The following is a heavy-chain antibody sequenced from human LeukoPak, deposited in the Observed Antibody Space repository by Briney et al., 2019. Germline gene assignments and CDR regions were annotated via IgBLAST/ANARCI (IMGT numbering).Heavy chain of an antibody. CDR2: INPNSGGT. J-gene: IGHJ4*02. CDR3: ARGQVRGVTLAPLDY. Sequence: ASVKVSCKASGYTFTGYYMHWVRQAPGQGLEWMGWINPNSGGTNYAQKFQGRVTMTRDTSISTAYMELSRLRSDDTAVYYCARGQVRGVTLAPLDYWGQGTLVTVSP. CDR1: GYTFTGYY. V-gene: IGHV1-2*02. D-gene: IGHD3-10*01.